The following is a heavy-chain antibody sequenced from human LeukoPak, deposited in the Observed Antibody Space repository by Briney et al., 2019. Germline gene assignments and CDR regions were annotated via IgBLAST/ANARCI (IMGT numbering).Heavy chain of an antibody. J-gene: IGHJ4*02. Sequence: PSETLSLTCTVSGGSISTYYWHWIRQPPGKGLEWIGEIYHSGSTNYNPSLKSRVTISVDKSKNQFSLKLSSVTAADTAVYYCAQGEGSGWYYLDYWGQGTLVTVSS. V-gene: IGHV4-59*12. CDR2: IYHSGST. D-gene: IGHD6-19*01. CDR3: AQGEGSGWYYLDY. CDR1: GGSISTYY.